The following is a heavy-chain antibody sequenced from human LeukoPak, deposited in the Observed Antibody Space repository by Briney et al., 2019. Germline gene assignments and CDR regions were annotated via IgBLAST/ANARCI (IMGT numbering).Heavy chain of an antibody. J-gene: IGHJ6*04. Sequence: GGSLRLSCAASGFTFSSYEMNWVRQAPGKGLEWVSYISSSGSTIYYADSVKGRFTISRDNAKNSLYLQMNSLRAEDTAVYYCSELGITMIGGVWGKGTTVTVSS. V-gene: IGHV3-48*03. CDR2: ISSSGSTI. CDR1: GFTFSSYE. CDR3: SELGITMIGGV. D-gene: IGHD3-10*02.